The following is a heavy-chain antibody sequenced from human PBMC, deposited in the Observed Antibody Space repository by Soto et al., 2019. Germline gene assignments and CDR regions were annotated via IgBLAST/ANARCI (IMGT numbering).Heavy chain of an antibody. CDR1: GGSISSGGYY. V-gene: IGHV4-31*03. J-gene: IGHJ4*02. Sequence: SETLSLTCTVSGGSISSGGYYWSWIRQHPGKGLEWIGYIYYSGSTYYNPSLKSRVTISVDTSKNQFSLKLSSVTAADTAVYYCARTIAAAGDFDYWGQGTLVTVSS. D-gene: IGHD6-13*01. CDR3: ARTIAAAGDFDY. CDR2: IYYSGST.